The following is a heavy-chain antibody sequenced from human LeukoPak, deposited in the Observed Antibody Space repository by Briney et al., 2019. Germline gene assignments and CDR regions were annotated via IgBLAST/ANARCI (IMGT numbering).Heavy chain of an antibody. CDR3: ARLTRSYCSSTSCYYGSYYYYMDV. V-gene: IGHV4-34*01. CDR2: INHSGST. J-gene: IGHJ6*03. D-gene: IGHD2-2*01. Sequence: SETLSLTCAVYGGSFSGYYWSWIRQPPGKGLEWIGEINHSGSTNYNPSLKSRVTISVDTSKNQFSLKLSSVTAADTAVYYSARLTRSYCSSTSCYYGSYYYYMDVWGKGTTVTVSS. CDR1: GGSFSGYY.